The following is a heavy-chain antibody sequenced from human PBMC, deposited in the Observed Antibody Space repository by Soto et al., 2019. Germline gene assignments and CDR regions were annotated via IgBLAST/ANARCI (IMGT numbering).Heavy chain of an antibody. D-gene: IGHD2-15*01. CDR1: GFTFSSYG. J-gene: IGHJ6*02. Sequence: QVQLVESGGGVVQPGRSLRLSCAASGFTFSSYGMHWVRQAPGKGLEWVAVIWYDGSNKYYADSVKGRFTISRDNSKNTLYLQMNSLRAEDTAVYYCARDPSDILVVVAATHDYYYGMDVWGQGTTVTVSS. V-gene: IGHV3-33*01. CDR3: ARDPSDILVVVAATHDYYYGMDV. CDR2: IWYDGSNK.